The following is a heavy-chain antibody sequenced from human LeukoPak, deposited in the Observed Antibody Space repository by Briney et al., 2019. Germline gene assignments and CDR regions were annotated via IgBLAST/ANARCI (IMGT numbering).Heavy chain of an antibody. CDR2: IIPIFGTA. CDR3: ASEGDSSGYGAFDI. CDR1: GGTFCSYA. V-gene: IGHV1-69*13. Sequence: ASVKVSCEASGGTFCSYAISWVRQAPGQGLEWMGGIIPIFGTANYAQKFQGGVTITADESTSTAYMELSSLRSEDTAVYYCASEGDSSGYGAFDIWGQGTMVTVSS. D-gene: IGHD3-22*01. J-gene: IGHJ3*02.